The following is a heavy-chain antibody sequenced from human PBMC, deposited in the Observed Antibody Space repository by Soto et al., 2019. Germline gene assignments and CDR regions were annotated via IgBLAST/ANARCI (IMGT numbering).Heavy chain of an antibody. CDR2: IYYIGST. V-gene: IGHV4-59*08. D-gene: IGHD6-13*01. CDR1: GGSFSGYY. J-gene: IGHJ6*02. Sequence: SETLSLTCAVYGGSFSGYYWSWIRQPPGKGLEWIGYIYYIGSTNYNPFLKSRVTISVDTSKNQFSLKLSSVTAADTAVYYCARRYSSSLDVWGQGTTVTVSS. CDR3: ARRYSSSLDV.